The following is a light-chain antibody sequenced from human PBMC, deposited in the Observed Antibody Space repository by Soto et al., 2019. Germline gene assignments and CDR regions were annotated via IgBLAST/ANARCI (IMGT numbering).Light chain of an antibody. V-gene: IGKV3-20*01. CDR2: AAS. CDR1: QSVSRNY. Sequence: EIVLTQSPGTLSLSPGERATLSCRASQSVSRNYLAWYQQKPGQAPRLLIYAASSRISGIPDRFSGSGSGTDFTLIISRLEPEDFAVYHCQQYGSAPRTFGQGTKLEIK. J-gene: IGKJ1*01. CDR3: QQYGSAPRT.